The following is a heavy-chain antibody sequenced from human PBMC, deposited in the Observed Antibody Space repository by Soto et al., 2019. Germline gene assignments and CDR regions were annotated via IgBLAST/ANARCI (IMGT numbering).Heavy chain of an antibody. V-gene: IGHV3-7*01. J-gene: IGHJ4*02. CDR2: IKKDGSDK. Sequence: GGSLRLSCAASGFTFSDSWMSWVRQAPGKGLEWVANIKKDGSDKYYVDSVKGRFTVSRDNAVNSLYLQMNSLRAEDTAVYYCATSSAAPGNCWGQGTLVTVSS. D-gene: IGHD6-13*01. CDR1: GFTFSDSW. CDR3: ATSSAAPGNC.